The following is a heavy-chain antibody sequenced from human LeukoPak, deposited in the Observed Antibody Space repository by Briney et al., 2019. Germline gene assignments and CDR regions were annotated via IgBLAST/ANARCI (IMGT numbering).Heavy chain of an antibody. V-gene: IGHV3-23*01. CDR2: ISGSGGST. CDR3: AKDPQGYDFWSGYYGYYFDY. J-gene: IGHJ4*02. Sequence: GGSLRLSCAASGFTFSSYAMSWVRQAPGKGLEWVSAISGSGGSTYYADSVKGRFTISRDNSKNTLYLQMNSLRAEDTAVYYCAKDPQGYDFWSGYYGYYFDYWGQGTLVTVSS. D-gene: IGHD3-3*01. CDR1: GFTFSSYA.